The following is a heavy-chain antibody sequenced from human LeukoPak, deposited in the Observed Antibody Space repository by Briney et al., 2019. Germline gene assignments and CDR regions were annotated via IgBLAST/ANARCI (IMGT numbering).Heavy chain of an antibody. CDR1: GFTFSSYG. V-gene: IGHV3-33*01. CDR2: IWYDGSNK. CDR3: ARDSSSWSRAPLYG. J-gene: IGHJ4*02. D-gene: IGHD6-13*01. Sequence: GGSLRLSCAASGFTFSSYGMHWVRQAPGKGLEWVAVIWYDGSNKYHADSVKGRFTISRDNSKNTLYLQMNSLRAEDTAVYYCARDSSSWSRAPLYGWGQGTLVTVSS.